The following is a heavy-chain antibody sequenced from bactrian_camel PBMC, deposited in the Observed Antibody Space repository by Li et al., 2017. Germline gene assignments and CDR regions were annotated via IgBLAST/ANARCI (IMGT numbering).Heavy chain of an antibody. D-gene: IGHD5*01. CDR3: AADLLPYGLGDGLCPEPIGY. Sequence: HVQLVESGGGSVQAGGSLRLSCAASGYIYSSYCMGWFRQAPGKEREGVAHIDSDGSTSYADSVKGRFTISKDNAKNTLYLQMNNLKPEDTAVYHCAADLLPYGLGDGLCPEPIGYWGQGTQVTVS. V-gene: IGHV3S53*01. CDR1: GYIYSSYC. J-gene: IGHJ6*01. CDR2: IDSDGST.